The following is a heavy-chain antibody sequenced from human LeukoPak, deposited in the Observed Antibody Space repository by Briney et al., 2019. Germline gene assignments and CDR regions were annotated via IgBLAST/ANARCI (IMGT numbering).Heavy chain of an antibody. Sequence: SETLSLTCTVSGGSITSGPDYWSWIRQPAGKGLEWIGRIYTSGGTNYNPSLKSRVTISVDTSNNQFSLKLRSMTAADTAVYYCASFVGVTSTSGAFDIWGQGTMVTVSS. CDR3: ASFVGVTSTSGAFDI. D-gene: IGHD2-21*02. CDR2: IYTSGGT. V-gene: IGHV4-61*02. CDR1: GGSITSGPDY. J-gene: IGHJ3*02.